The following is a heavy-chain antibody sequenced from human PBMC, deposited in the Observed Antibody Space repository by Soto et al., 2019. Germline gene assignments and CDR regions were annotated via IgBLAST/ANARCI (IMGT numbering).Heavy chain of an antibody. CDR2: TRNKANSYTT. CDR1: GFTFRDHY. CDR3: ARRWPQGGDAFDV. D-gene: IGHD3-16*01. Sequence: EVQLVESGGGLVQPGWSLRLSCAASGFTFRDHYMDWVRQAPGKGLEWVGRTRNKANSYTTEYAASVKGRFTISRDDSKNSLYLQMKSLKTEDTAVYYCARRWPQGGDAFDVWGQGAMVAVSS. J-gene: IGHJ3*01. V-gene: IGHV3-72*01.